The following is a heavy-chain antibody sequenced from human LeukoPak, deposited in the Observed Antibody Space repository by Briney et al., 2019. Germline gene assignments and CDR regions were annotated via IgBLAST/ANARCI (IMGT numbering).Heavy chain of an antibody. Sequence: GGSLRLSCATSGFTFSRHVMHWVRQSPGKGLEWVAVISSDGSNTDYADSVKGRFTISRDNSKNTLYLELHRLRAEDTAVDYCAKDSVVMNFFESWGQGTLVTVSS. CDR3: AKDSVVMNFFES. CDR2: ISSDGSNT. CDR1: GFTFSRHV. J-gene: IGHJ4*02. V-gene: IGHV3-30*18. D-gene: IGHD3-22*01.